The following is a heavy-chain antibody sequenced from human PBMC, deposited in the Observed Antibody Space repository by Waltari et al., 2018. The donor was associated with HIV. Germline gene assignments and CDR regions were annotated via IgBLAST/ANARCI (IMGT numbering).Heavy chain of an antibody. J-gene: IGHJ6*02. CDR1: GFTFSNSE. CDR3: VRICKLNCYYYYGMDV. CDR2: IGTAGDT. V-gene: IGHV3-13*01. Sequence: EVQLVESGGGLVQPGGSLRLSCAASGFTFSNSEMPWVRQATGKGLEWVSGIGTAGDTYYPGSVKGRFTISRENAKNSLHLQMNSLRAGDTAVYYCVRICKLNCYYYYGMDVWGQGTTVTVSS. D-gene: IGHD1-1*01.